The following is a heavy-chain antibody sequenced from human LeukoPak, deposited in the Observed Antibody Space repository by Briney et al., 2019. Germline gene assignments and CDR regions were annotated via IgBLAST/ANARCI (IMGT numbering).Heavy chain of an antibody. Sequence: SETLSLTCTVSGGSISSSSYYWGWIRQPPGKGLEWIGSIYYSGSTYYNLSLKSRVTISVDTSKNQFSLKLSSVTAADTAVYYCARDAGEDSIAVAGPFDYWGQGTLVTVSS. V-gene: IGHV4-39*07. CDR3: ARDAGEDSIAVAGPFDY. D-gene: IGHD6-19*01. J-gene: IGHJ4*02. CDR1: GGSISSSSYY. CDR2: IYYSGST.